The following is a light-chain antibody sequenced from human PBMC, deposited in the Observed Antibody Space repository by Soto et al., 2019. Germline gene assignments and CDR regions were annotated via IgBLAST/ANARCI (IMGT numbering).Light chain of an antibody. V-gene: IGKV3-20*01. J-gene: IGKJ1*01. CDR3: QQYGSSPPT. CDR1: QSVNNNY. Sequence: ELGLTQSPGTLSLSPGERATLSCRASQSVNNNYLAWYQRKPGQPPRLLIYGTSYRSTDIPRRFSGSGSGTDVTLTITRLEPEDFAVYYCQQYGSSPPTFGQGTEVEIK. CDR2: GTS.